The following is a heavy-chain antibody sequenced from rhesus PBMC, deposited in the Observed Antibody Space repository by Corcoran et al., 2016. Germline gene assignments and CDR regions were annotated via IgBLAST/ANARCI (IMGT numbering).Heavy chain of an antibody. J-gene: IGHJ4*01. CDR3: ALDGKRSYGFDY. V-gene: IGHV5-20*02. Sequence: EVQLVQSGAEVKRPGESLKISCKTSGYSFTSYWISWVRQMPGKGLEWEGAHDPSHSDTTTHPSSQGQVTISADKSISTAYLQWSSLKASDTATYYCALDGKRSYGFDYWGQGVLVTVSS. CDR2: HDPSHSDT. D-gene: IGHD5-36*01. CDR1: GYSFTSYW.